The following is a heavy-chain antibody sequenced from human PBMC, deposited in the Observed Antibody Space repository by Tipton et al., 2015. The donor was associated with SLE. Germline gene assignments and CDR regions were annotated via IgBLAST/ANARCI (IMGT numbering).Heavy chain of an antibody. CDR3: ARVRMTRYGFDI. D-gene: IGHD2-21*02. J-gene: IGHJ3*02. CDR1: GYTFSNYG. Sequence: QLVQSGPEVKKAGASMKVSCKASGYTFSNYGISWVRQAPGQGLEWMGWISTYNGNTNSAQKLQGRVTMTTDTSTSTAYMELRSLRSDDTAVYYCARVRMTRYGFDIWGQGTMVTVSS. V-gene: IGHV1-18*01. CDR2: ISTYNGNT.